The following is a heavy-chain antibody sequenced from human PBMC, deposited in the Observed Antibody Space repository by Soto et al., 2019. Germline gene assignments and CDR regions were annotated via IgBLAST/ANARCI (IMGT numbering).Heavy chain of an antibody. J-gene: IGHJ3*02. Sequence: SETLSLTCTGSGDSISPYYWSWIRPPPGKGLEWIGYIHYSGNTKYSPSLESRVTISLDTSKNQFSLKLTSVTAADTAVYFCARELESYDTNGYSLDAFDIWGQGTMVTVSS. CDR3: ARELESYDTNGYSLDAFDI. CDR2: IHYSGNT. CDR1: GDSISPYY. V-gene: IGHV4-59*01. D-gene: IGHD3-22*01.